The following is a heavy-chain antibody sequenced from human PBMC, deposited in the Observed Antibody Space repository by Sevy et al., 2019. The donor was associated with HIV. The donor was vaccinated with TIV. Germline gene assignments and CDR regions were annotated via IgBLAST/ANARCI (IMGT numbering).Heavy chain of an antibody. D-gene: IGHD3-22*01. J-gene: IGHJ4*02. CDR1: GGYISSYY. Sequence: SETLSLICTVSGGYISSYYWSWIRQPPGKGLEWIGYIYNNGNSNYNPSLKSRLIISADTSKNQLSLKLSSVTGADTAVYYCARVSYYYDSGGRPLYSFDYWGQGTLVTVSS. CDR3: ARVSYYYDSGGRPLYSFDY. CDR2: IYNNGNS. V-gene: IGHV4-59*13.